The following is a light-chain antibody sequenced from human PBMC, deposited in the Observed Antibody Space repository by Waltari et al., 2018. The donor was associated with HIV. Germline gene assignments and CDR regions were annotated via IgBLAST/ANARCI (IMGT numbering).Light chain of an antibody. J-gene: IGKJ2*01. CDR1: QTIKTF. CDR2: ATS. CDR3: QQSYNTPYT. Sequence: DIQMTQSPSSLSASVGDRVTITCRASQTIKTFLNWYQQKPGKAPNLLIYATSTLHGGVPSRFTGSGSGTAFTLTISGLRPEDFATYYCQQSYNTPYTFGQGTKLEIK. V-gene: IGKV1-39*01.